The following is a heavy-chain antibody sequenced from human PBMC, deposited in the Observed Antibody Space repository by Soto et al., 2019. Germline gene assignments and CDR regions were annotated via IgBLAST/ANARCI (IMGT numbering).Heavy chain of an antibody. CDR1: GGSFNSFA. V-gene: IGHV1-69*13. D-gene: IGHD2-21*02. Sequence: SVKVSCKASGGSFNSFAISWVRQAPGQGLEWMGGVIPIFGAASYGQRIQGRVTITADESTSTAFMELSSLRSEDTAVYYCATSGECRGDCYVYRMDVWGQGGTVTVSS. CDR2: VIPIFGAA. CDR3: ATSGECRGDCYVYRMDV. J-gene: IGHJ6*02.